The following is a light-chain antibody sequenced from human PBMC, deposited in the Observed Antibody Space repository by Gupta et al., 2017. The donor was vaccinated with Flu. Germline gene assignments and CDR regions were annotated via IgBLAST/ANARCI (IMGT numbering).Light chain of an antibody. CDR2: KDE. Sequence: SARKTATSTCSGVKLENNNTCWYQQKPGQHPVLVIYKDEKRPSGIPERFSGSNTGNTATLTISGTQDMDEDDYYCQAGDSSSGVFGTGTKVTVL. CDR1: KLENNN. V-gene: IGLV3-1*01. CDR3: QAGDSSSGV. J-gene: IGLJ1*01.